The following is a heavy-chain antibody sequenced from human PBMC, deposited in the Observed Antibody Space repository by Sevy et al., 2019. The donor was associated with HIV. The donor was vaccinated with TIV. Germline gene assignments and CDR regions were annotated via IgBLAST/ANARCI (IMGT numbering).Heavy chain of an antibody. J-gene: IGHJ6*02. V-gene: IGHV3-30*18. D-gene: IGHD3-16*01. CDR1: GFTFSSYG. Sequence: GGSLRLSCAASGFTFSSYGMHWLRQAPGKGLEWVAVISYDGSNKYYADSVKGRFTISRDNSKNTLYLQMNSLRAEDTAVYYCAKGHGLYDYVWGSYATAGRSLGMDVWGQRTTVTVSS. CDR2: ISYDGSNK. CDR3: AKGHGLYDYVWGSYATAGRSLGMDV.